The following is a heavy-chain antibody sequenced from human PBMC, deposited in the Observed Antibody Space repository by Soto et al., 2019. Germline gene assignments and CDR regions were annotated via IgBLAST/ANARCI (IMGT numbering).Heavy chain of an antibody. CDR2: MNPKSANT. J-gene: IGHJ4*02. V-gene: IGHV1-8*01. Sequence: QVQLVQSGAEVKKPGASVKVSCKASRYTFISYDINWVRQATGQGLEWMGWMNPKSANTGYAQNFQGRGTMTRNTSISKAYMELSSLRSEDTAVYYCARSPSWETTVTPYYFDYWGQGALVTVSS. CDR1: RYTFISYD. CDR3: ARSPSWETTVTPYYFDY. D-gene: IGHD4-4*01.